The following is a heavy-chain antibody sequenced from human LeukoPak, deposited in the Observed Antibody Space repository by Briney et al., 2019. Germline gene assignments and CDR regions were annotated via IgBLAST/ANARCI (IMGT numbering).Heavy chain of an antibody. J-gene: IGHJ6*04. D-gene: IGHD2/OR15-2a*01. CDR3: AKDQEVGCNTPCPDV. V-gene: IGHV3-23*01. CDR2: ISGSGGKT. CDR1: GFTFSNYA. Sequence: GGSLRLSCAASGFTFSNYAMSWVRQAPGKGLEWVSIISGSGGKTYYADSVKGRFTISRDISKNTLYLQMNTLRVDNTAIFYCAKDQEVGCNTPCPDVWGKGSTVPVSS.